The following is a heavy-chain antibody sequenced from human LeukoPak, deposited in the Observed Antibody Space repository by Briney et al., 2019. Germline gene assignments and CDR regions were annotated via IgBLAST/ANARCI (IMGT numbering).Heavy chain of an antibody. Sequence: PGGSLRLSCAASGFTFSSYEMNWVRQAPGKGLEWISYVTSSGGTTYYADSVKGRFTISRDNAKNSLYLQMNCLRAEDTAVYYCAREGGSKNWIDPWGQGTLVTVSS. CDR3: AREGGSKNWIDP. V-gene: IGHV3-48*03. CDR1: GFTFSSYE. CDR2: VTSSGGTT. J-gene: IGHJ5*02. D-gene: IGHD1-26*01.